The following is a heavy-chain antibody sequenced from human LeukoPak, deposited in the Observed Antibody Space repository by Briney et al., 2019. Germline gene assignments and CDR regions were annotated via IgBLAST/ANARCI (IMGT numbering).Heavy chain of an antibody. J-gene: IGHJ4*02. CDR1: GFTFSSYA. V-gene: IGHV3-23*01. CDR3: TKVQSRVAGPFDY. Sequence: LRLSCAASGFTFSSYAMSWVRPAPGKGLEWVSAISGSGGSTYYADSVKGRFTISRDNSKNTLYLQMNSLRAEDTAVYYCTKVQSRVAGPFDYWGQGTLVTVSS. D-gene: IGHD6-19*01. CDR2: ISGSGGST.